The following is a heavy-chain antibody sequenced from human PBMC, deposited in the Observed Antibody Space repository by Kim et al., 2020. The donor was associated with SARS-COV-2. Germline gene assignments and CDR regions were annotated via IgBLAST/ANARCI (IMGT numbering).Heavy chain of an antibody. V-gene: IGHV3-30*04. CDR1: GFTFSSYA. CDR2: ISYDGSNK. D-gene: IGHD2-21*01. J-gene: IGHJ5*02. Sequence: GGSLRLSCAASGFTFSSYAMHWVRQAPGKGLEWVAVISYDGSNKYYADSVKGRFTISRDNSKNTLYLQMNSLRAEDTAVYYCARDRSDPGWFDPWGQGTLVTVSS. CDR3: ARDRSDPGWFDP.